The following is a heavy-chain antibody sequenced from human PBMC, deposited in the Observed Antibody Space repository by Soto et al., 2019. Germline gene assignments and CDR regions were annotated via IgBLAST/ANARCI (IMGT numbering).Heavy chain of an antibody. CDR2: IYPGDSDT. CDR3: ATRYCSGGTCYIDY. CDR1: GYSFTSYW. D-gene: IGHD2-15*01. J-gene: IGHJ4*02. Sequence: PGESLKISXKASGYSFTSYWIAWVRQMPGKGLEWMGIIYPGDSDTRYSPSFQGQVTISADKSISAAYLQWSSLKASDTAMYYCATRYCSGGTCYIDYWAQGTLVTVSS. V-gene: IGHV5-51*01.